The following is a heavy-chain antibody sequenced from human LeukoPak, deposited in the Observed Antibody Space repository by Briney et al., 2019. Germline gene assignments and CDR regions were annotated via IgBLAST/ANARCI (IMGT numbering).Heavy chain of an antibody. D-gene: IGHD6-6*01. Sequence: GGSLRLSCAASGFTFSSYSMMWVRQAPGKGLEWVSYISSSSTTIHYADSVKGRFTISRDNAKNSVYLQMNSLRAEDTAVYYCARGLSGYASSLGYWGQGTLVTVSA. J-gene: IGHJ4*02. CDR1: GFTFSSYS. CDR3: ARGLSGYASSLGY. CDR2: ISSSSTTI. V-gene: IGHV3-48*01.